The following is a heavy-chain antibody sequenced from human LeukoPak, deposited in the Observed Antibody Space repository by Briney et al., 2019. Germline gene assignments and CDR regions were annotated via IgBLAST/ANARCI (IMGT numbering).Heavy chain of an antibody. J-gene: IGHJ4*02. CDR2: INPNSGGT. V-gene: IGHV1-2*02. CDR3: ARERYYYDSSGYYYYDY. CDR1: GYTFTGYY. D-gene: IGHD3-22*01. Sequence: GXSVKVSCKASGYTFTGYYMHWVRQAPGQGREWRGWINPNSGGTNYAQKFQGRVTMTRDTSISTAYMELSRLRSDDTAVYYCARERYYYDSSGYYYYDYWGQGTLVTVSS.